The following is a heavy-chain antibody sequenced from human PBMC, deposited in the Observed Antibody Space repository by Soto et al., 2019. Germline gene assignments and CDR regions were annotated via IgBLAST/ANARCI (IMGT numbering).Heavy chain of an antibody. CDR1: GYTLTELS. CDR2: FDPEDGET. J-gene: IGHJ5*02. CDR3: ATLGREYNWFDP. D-gene: IGHD3-10*01. V-gene: IGHV1-24*01. Sequence: ASVKVSCKVSGYTLTELSMHWVRQAPGKGLEWMGGFDPEDGETIYAQKFQGRVTMTEDTSTDTAYMELSSLRSEDTAVYYCATLGREYNWFDPWGQGTLVTVSS.